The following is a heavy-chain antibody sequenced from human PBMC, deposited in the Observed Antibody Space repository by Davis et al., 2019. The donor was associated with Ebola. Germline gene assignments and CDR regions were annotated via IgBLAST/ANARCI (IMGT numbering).Heavy chain of an antibody. CDR1: GYTFTGYY. J-gene: IGHJ2*01. V-gene: IGHV1-2*02. CDR3: ARTLAAAQYWYFDL. D-gene: IGHD6-13*01. CDR2: INPNSGGT. Sequence: ASVKVSCKASGYTFTGYYMHWVRQAPGQGLEWMGWINPNSGGTNYAQKFQGRVTMTRDTSISTAYMVLSRLRSDDTAVYYCARTLAAAQYWYFDLWGRGTLVTVSS.